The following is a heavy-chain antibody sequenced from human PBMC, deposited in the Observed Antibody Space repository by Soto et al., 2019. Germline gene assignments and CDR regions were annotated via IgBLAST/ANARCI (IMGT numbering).Heavy chain of an antibody. CDR1: GFSLTTSGVG. Sequence: QITLNESGPTVVRPTETLNLTCRFSGFSLTTSGVGVGWIRQSPGKAPEWLALIYWDDDKRYSASLKSRLTITKDTSKDQGVLTVSDLDPTDTATYYCAHRVLRTVFGLVTTTAIYFDFWGQGTPVAVSS. V-gene: IGHV2-5*02. CDR3: AHRVLRTVFGLVTTTAIYFDF. J-gene: IGHJ4*02. CDR2: IYWDDDK. D-gene: IGHD3-3*01.